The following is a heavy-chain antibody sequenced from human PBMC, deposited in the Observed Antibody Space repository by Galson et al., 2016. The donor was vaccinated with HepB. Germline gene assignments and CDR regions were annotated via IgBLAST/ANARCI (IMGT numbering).Heavy chain of an antibody. V-gene: IGHV4-61*08. CDR2: IFDSGSTNYNPT. Sequence: SETLSLTCTVSGGSVSTGGYYWTWIRQPPGKGLEWIGYIFDSGSTNYNPTNYNPSLKSRVTISVDPSKNQFSLKLYSVTPADTAVYYFARDQIEEVHDSWSGYPLPYYYGVDVWGQGTTVTVSS. J-gene: IGHJ6*02. D-gene: IGHD3-3*01. CDR1: GGSVSTGGYY. CDR3: ARDQIEEVHDSWSGYPLPYYYGVDV.